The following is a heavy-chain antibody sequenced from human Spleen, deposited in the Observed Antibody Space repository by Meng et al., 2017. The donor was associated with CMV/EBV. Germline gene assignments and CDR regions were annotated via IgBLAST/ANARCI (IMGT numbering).Heavy chain of an antibody. CDR1: GYTFTGYF. J-gene: IGHJ4*02. D-gene: IGHD4/OR15-4a*01. CDR2: INPNSGAT. V-gene: IGHV1-2*02. CDR3: AASYSNYVLNF. Sequence: VSCKTSGYTFTGYFLHWVRQAPGQGLEWMGWINPNSGATDYAQKFQGRVTMTRDTSISTAYMDLSRLRSDDTAVYYCAASYSNYVLNFWGQGTLVTVSS.